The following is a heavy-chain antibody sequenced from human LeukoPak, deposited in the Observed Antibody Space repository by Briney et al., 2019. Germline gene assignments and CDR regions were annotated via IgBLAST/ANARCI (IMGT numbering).Heavy chain of an antibody. J-gene: IGHJ4*02. Sequence: GGSLRLSCAASGFTLSSYEMNWVRQAPGKGLEWVSYISSSGSTIYYADSVKGRFTISRDNAKNSLYLQRNSLRAEDTAVYYCARIAAAGRRGDYWGQGTLVTVSS. CDR2: ISSSGSTI. D-gene: IGHD6-13*01. CDR1: GFTLSSYE. CDR3: ARIAAAGRRGDY. V-gene: IGHV3-48*03.